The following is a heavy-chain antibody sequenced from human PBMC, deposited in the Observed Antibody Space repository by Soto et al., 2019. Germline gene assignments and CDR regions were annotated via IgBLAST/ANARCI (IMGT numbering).Heavy chain of an antibody. J-gene: IGHJ1*01. D-gene: IGHD2-15*01. V-gene: IGHV3-23*01. CDR1: GFTFSTYT. Sequence: GGSLRLSCEASGFTFSTYTMSWVRQAPRKGLEWVSAIYGNGDSTFYADSVKGRFTVSRDNSKNTLYLQMNSLRAEDTAVYFCARTFCIGGTCYSSFQHWGQGTLVTVSS. CDR2: IYGNGDST. CDR3: ARTFCIGGTCYSSFQH.